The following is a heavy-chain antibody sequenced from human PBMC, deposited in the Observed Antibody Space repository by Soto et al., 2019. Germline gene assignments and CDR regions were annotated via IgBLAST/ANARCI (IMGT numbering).Heavy chain of an antibody. Sequence: QVQLVQSGAEVKKPGSSVKVSCKASGGAFRDYTISWVRQAPGQGLEWMGRNIPMLGLTNYAQKFQGRVTSTADKSTSTTYMVLSSLRSEDTAVYYCARPDDYGDSYGMDVWGQGTTVTVSS. CDR1: GGAFRDYT. CDR3: ARPDDYGDSYGMDV. CDR2: NIPMLGLT. D-gene: IGHD4-17*01. V-gene: IGHV1-69*02. J-gene: IGHJ6*02.